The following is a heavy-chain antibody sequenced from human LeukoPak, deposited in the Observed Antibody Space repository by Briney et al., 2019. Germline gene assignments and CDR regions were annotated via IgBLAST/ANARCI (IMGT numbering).Heavy chain of an antibody. Sequence: GASVNVSCKAAGYTFTSYDINWVRQADGQGLEWMGWMKSNSGNTGYEQKFQGRVTMTMNTSISTAYMELSSLRSEDTAVYYCARGYCSSTSRYVWFDPWGQGTLVTVSS. D-gene: IGHD2-2*01. CDR1: GYTFTSYD. CDR2: MKSNSGNT. CDR3: ARGYCSSTSRYVWFDP. J-gene: IGHJ5*02. V-gene: IGHV1-8*01.